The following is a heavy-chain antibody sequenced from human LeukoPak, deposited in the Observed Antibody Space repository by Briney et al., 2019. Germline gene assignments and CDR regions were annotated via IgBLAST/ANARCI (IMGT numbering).Heavy chain of an antibody. D-gene: IGHD1-26*01. CDR1: GFIFRDCY. Sequence: GGSLRLSCAGSGFIFRDCYMSWIRQARGKGLEWISYISGSSRIYTNYADSVKGRFTISRDNAKNSLYLQMNSLRAEDTAVYYCARVGNSGSYFSPFDYWGQGTLVTVSS. V-gene: IGHV3-11*06. CDR3: ARVGNSGSYFSPFDY. J-gene: IGHJ4*02. CDR2: ISGSSRIYT.